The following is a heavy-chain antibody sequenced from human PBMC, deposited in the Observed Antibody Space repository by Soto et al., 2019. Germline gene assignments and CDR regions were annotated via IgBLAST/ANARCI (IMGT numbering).Heavy chain of an antibody. Sequence: GASVKVSCKASGGTFSSYAISWVRQAPGQGLEWMGGIIPIFGTANYAQKFQGRVTITADESTSTAYMELSSLRSEDTPVYYCASGTYSSGWFGYWGQGTLVTVSS. CDR2: IIPIFGTA. V-gene: IGHV1-69*13. CDR1: GGTFSSYA. D-gene: IGHD6-19*01. CDR3: ASGTYSSGWFGY. J-gene: IGHJ5*01.